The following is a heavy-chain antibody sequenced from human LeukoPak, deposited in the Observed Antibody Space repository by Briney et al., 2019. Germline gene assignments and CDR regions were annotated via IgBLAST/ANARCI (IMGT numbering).Heavy chain of an antibody. D-gene: IGHD4-11*01. CDR2: INHSGRT. J-gene: IGHJ4*02. Sequence: NPSETLSLTCAVFGGSLNVCYWSWIRQPPGRGLEWIGEINHSGRTNYNPSLKSRVTISLDKTMNQFSLRLSSVTAADTAVYFCAPIFVDYSDFDSWDQGTLVTVS. CDR1: GGSLNVCY. CDR3: APIFVDYSDFDS. V-gene: IGHV4-34*01.